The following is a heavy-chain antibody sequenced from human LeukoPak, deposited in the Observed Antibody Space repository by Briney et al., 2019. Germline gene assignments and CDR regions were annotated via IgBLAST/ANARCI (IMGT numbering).Heavy chain of an antibody. CDR1: GFTFSSYG. D-gene: IGHD1-14*01. V-gene: IGHV3-33*01. CDR2: IWYDGSNK. Sequence: GSLRLSCAASGFTFSSYGMHWVRQAPGKGLEWVAVIWYDGSNKYYADSVKGRFTISRDNSKNTLYLQMNSLRAEDTAVYYCARGAQPRRLSVFYMDVWGKGTTVTVSS. CDR3: ARGAQPRRLSVFYMDV. J-gene: IGHJ6*03.